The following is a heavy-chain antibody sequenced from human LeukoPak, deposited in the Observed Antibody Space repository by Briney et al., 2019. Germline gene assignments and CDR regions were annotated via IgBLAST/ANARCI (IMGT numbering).Heavy chain of an antibody. CDR1: GFTFSSDA. V-gene: IGHV3-23*01. CDR3: AKTPTFYYVLTGYSNDY. CDR2: IGGIGDNT. J-gene: IGHJ4*02. D-gene: IGHD3-9*01. Sequence: PGGSLRLSCAASGFTFSSDAMSWVRQVPGKGLEWVSTIGGIGDNTHYADSVKGRFTISRGSSRNTLYLQMNTLRVEDTAIYYCAKTPTFYYVLTGYSNDYWGQGTLVTVSS.